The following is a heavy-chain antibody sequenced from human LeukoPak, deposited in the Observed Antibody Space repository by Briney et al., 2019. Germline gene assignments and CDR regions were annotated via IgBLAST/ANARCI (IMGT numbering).Heavy chain of an antibody. CDR2: ISGSGGST. J-gene: IGHJ4*02. D-gene: IGHD1-26*01. CDR3: AKVKWELTLRNYFDY. CDR1: GFTFSSYA. Sequence: GGSLRLSCAASGFTFSSYAMSWVRQAPGKGLEWVSAISGSGGSTYYADSVKGRSTISRDNSKNTLYLQMNSLRAEDTAVYYCAKVKWELTLRNYFDYWGQGTLVTVSS. V-gene: IGHV3-23*01.